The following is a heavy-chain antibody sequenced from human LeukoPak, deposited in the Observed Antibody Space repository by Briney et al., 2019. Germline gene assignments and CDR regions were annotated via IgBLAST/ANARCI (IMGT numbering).Heavy chain of an antibody. Sequence: SETLSLTCTVYGGSISSYHWSWIRQPPGKGLEWIGYIYYSGSTNYNPSLKSRVTISVDTSKNQFSLKLSSVTAADTAVYYCARSRYDFWSGYPDYWGQGTLVTVSS. CDR1: GGSISSYH. CDR2: IYYSGST. CDR3: ARSRYDFWSGYPDY. V-gene: IGHV4-59*01. D-gene: IGHD3-3*01. J-gene: IGHJ4*02.